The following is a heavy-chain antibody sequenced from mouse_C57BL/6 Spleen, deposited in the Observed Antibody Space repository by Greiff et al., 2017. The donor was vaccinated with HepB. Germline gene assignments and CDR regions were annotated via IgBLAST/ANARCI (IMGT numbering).Heavy chain of an antibody. V-gene: IGHV14-1*01. CDR3: TDYYGNSYGGFAY. J-gene: IGHJ3*01. CDR2: IDPEDGDT. CDR1: GFNIKDYY. D-gene: IGHD1-1*01. Sequence: VQLQQSGAELVRPGASVKLSCTASGFNIKDYYMHWVKQRPEQGLEWIGRIDPEDGDTEYAPKFQGKATMTADTSSNTAYLQLSSLTSEDTAVYYCTDYYGNSYGGFAYWGQGTLVTVSA.